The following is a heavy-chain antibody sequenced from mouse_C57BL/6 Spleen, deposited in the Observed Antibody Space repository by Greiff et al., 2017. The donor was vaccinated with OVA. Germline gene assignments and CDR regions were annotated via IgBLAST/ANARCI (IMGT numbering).Heavy chain of an antibody. CDR3: ARRGTAQAYCDY. CDR2: IYPGSGST. J-gene: IGHJ2*01. V-gene: IGHV1-55*01. CDR1: GYTFTSYW. Sequence: VQLQQPGAELVKPGASVKMSCKASGYTFTSYWITWVKQRPGQGLEWIGDIYPGSGSTNYNEKFKSKATLTVDTSSSTAYMQLSSLTSEDSAVYYCARRGTAQAYCDYWGQGTTLTVSS. D-gene: IGHD3-2*02.